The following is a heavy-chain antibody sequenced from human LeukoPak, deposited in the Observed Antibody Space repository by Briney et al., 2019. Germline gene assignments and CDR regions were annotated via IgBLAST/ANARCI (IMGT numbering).Heavy chain of an antibody. CDR1: GFTFDDYA. V-gene: IGHV3-9*01. CDR2: ISWNSGSI. J-gene: IGHJ4*02. Sequence: GRSLRLSCAASGFTFDDYAMHWVRQAPGKGLEWVSGISWNSGSIGYADSVKGRFTISRDNAKNSLYLQMNSLRAEDTALYYCAKGYTAGYLDYWGQGTLVTVSS. D-gene: IGHD3-9*01. CDR3: AKGYTAGYLDY.